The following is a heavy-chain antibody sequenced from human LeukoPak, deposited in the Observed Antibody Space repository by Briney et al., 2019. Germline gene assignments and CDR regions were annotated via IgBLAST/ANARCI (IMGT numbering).Heavy chain of an antibody. CDR1: GGSFSGYY. J-gene: IGHJ6*03. CDR2: INHSGST. Sequence: MASETLSLTCAVYGGSFSGYYWSWLRQPPGKGLEWIGEINHSGSTNYNPSLKSRVTISVDTSKNQFSLKLSSVTAADTAVYYCARSSSWSLYYYYYYMDVWGKGTTVTVSS. V-gene: IGHV4-34*01. CDR3: ARSSSWSLYYYYYYMDV. D-gene: IGHD6-6*01.